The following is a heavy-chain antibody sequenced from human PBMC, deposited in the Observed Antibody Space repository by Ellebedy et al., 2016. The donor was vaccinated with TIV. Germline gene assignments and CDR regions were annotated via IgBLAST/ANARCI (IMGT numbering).Heavy chain of an antibody. CDR1: GYIFTRHY. Sequence: ASVKVSXKASGYIFTRHYLHWVRQAPGQGLEWMGIIVPSGGSTNFAPKFQDRVTMTRDTSTSTVYMELSSLRSEDTAVFYCARELPSSYYFDYWGQGTLVTVSS. CDR3: ARELPSSYYFDY. V-gene: IGHV1-46*01. J-gene: IGHJ4*02. CDR2: IVPSGGST.